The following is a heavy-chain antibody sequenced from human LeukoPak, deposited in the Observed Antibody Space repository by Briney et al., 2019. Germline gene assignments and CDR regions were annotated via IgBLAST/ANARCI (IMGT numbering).Heavy chain of an antibody. CDR2: INQYGSAI. CDR3: ARGLGSPTDY. CDR1: GFTFSSYW. J-gene: IGHJ4*02. D-gene: IGHD1-26*01. V-gene: IGHV3-7*02. Sequence: PGGSLRLSCAASGFTFSSYWLSWVRQAPGKGPEWVANINQYGSAIYYVDSAKGRFTISRDNAKNSLYLQMNSLRAEDTAVYYCARGLGSPTDYWGQGTLVTVSS.